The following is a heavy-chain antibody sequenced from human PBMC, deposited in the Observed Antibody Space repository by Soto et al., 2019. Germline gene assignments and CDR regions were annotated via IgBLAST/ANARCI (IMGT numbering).Heavy chain of an antibody. CDR2: ISAYNGNT. V-gene: IGHV1-18*01. CDR1: GYTFTSYG. D-gene: IGHD5-18*01. Sequence: GASVKVSCKASGYTFTSYGISWVRQAPGQGLEWMGWISAYNGNTNYAQKLQGRVTMTTDTSTSTAYMELRGLRSDDTAVYYCARVVDTAMGDAFDIWGQGTMVTVSS. CDR3: ARVVDTAMGDAFDI. J-gene: IGHJ3*02.